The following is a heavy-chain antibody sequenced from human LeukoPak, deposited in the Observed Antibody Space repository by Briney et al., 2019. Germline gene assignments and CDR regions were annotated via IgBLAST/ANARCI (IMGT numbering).Heavy chain of an antibody. CDR3: TRNYDSSGYTTFGY. CDR1: GGSISTYY. CDR2: IYYSGST. J-gene: IGHJ4*02. Sequence: SETLSLTCTVSGGSISTYYWSSIRQPPGKGLEWIGHIYYSGSTNYNPSLKSRVTIAVDTSKNHFSLKLSSVTAADTAVYYCTRNYDSSGYTTFGYWGRGTLVTVSS. D-gene: IGHD3-22*01. V-gene: IGHV4-59*01.